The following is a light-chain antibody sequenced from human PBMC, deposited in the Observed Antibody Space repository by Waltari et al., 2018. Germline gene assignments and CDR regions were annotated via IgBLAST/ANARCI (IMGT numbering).Light chain of an antibody. V-gene: IGLV2-23*01. J-gene: IGLJ3*02. CDR2: EGN. Sequence: QSALTQPASVSGSPGQSITISCTGTSRAVGSHAFNLCPWYQQHPGKAPKLMIYEGNKRPSGVSSRFSGSKSGNTASLTISGLQAEDEADYYCCSYAGSDTWVFGGGTKLTVL. CDR3: CSYAGSDTWV. CDR1: SRAVGSHAFNL.